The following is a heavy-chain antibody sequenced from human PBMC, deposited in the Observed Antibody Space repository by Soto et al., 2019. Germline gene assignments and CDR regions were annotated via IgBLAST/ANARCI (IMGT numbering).Heavy chain of an antibody. CDR3: VKDDGGYPSTAPH. CDR1: GITISNYP. D-gene: IGHD3-22*01. V-gene: IGHV3-23*01. Sequence: DVQLLESGGGLVQPGGSLRLSCAASGITISNYPMSWVRQAPGKGLDWVSGISGRGDRTYYADSAKGRFTISKDISKNSLSLQLVSLGVEDTAVYFCVKDDGGYPSTAPHWGQGALVTVSS. CDR2: ISGRGDRT. J-gene: IGHJ4*02.